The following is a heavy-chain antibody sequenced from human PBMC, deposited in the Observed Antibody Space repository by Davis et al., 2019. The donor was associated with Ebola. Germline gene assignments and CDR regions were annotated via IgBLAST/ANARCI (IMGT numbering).Heavy chain of an antibody. Sequence: MPSETLSLTCTVSGGSISSYYWSWIRQPPGKRLEWIGYIYYSGSTNYNPSLKSRVTISVDTSKNQFSLKLSSVTAADTAVHYCARVLLLWCMDVWGQGTTVTVSS. D-gene: IGHD3-10*01. CDR1: GGSISSYY. V-gene: IGHV4-59*01. CDR2: IYYSGST. CDR3: ARVLLLWCMDV. J-gene: IGHJ6*02.